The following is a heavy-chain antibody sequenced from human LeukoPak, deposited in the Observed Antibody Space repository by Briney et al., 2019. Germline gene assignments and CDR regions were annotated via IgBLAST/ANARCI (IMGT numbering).Heavy chain of an antibody. J-gene: IGHJ4*02. CDR3: ARQRSYYGSGSYYRGNYFDY. D-gene: IGHD3-10*01. Sequence: SETLSLTCAVYGGSFSGYYWSWIRQPPGKGLEWIGEINHSGSTNYNPSLKSRVTISVDTSKNQFSLKLSSVTAADTAVYYCARQRSYYGSGSYYRGNYFDYWGQGTLVTVSS. CDR2: INHSGST. V-gene: IGHV4-34*01. CDR1: GGSFSGYY.